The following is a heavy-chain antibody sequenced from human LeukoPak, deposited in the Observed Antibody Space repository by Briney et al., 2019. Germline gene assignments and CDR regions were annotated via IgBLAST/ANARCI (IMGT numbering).Heavy chain of an antibody. V-gene: IGHV4-39*07. CDR1: GGSISSSSYY. CDR3: ARDRADPLYYYYYYGMDV. Sequence: SETLSLTCTVSGGSISSSSYYWGWVRQPPGKGLEWIGEIYHSGSTNYNPSLKSRVTISVDKSKNQFSLKLSSVTAADTAVYYCARDRADPLYYYYYYGMDVWGQGTTVTVSS. J-gene: IGHJ6*02. D-gene: IGHD3-16*02. CDR2: IYHSGST.